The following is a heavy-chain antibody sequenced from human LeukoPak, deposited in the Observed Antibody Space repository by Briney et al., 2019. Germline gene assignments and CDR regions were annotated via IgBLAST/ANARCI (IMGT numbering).Heavy chain of an antibody. CDR2: ISYDGSNK. CDR1: GFTFSSYG. J-gene: IGHJ4*02. D-gene: IGHD1-26*01. CDR3: AKDLGSGSYSNY. Sequence: GGSLRLSCAASGFTFSSYGMHWVRQAPGKGLEWVAVISYDGSNKYYADSVKGRFTISRDNSKNTLYLQMNSLRAEDTAVYYCAKDLGSGSYSNYWGQGTLVTVSS. V-gene: IGHV3-30*18.